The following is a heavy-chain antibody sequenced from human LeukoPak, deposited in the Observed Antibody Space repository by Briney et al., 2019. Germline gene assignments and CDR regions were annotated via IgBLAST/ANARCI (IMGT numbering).Heavy chain of an antibody. D-gene: IGHD1-26*01. CDR1: GGSISGYY. CDR2: IFYSGST. J-gene: IGHJ4*02. Sequence: SETLSLTCTVSGGSISGYYRSWIRQPPGKGLEWIGYIFYSGSTNYNPSLKSRVTISVDTSKNQFSLKLSSVTAADTAVYYCARGEWDLLFDYWGQGTLVTVSS. V-gene: IGHV4-59*01. CDR3: ARGEWDLLFDY.